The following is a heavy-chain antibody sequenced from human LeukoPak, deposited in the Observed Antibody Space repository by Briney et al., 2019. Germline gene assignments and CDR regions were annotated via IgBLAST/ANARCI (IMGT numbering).Heavy chain of an antibody. CDR3: VRPMRTTVTTRSYWYFDL. CDR1: GFTFSSYW. Sequence: GGSLRLSCAASGFTFSSYWMHWVRQGSGKGLVWVSHINSDGSGANYADSVKGRFTISRDNAKNTLYLQMNSLRAEDTAVYYCVRPMRTTVTTRSYWYFDLWGRGTLVTVSS. V-gene: IGHV3-74*01. J-gene: IGHJ2*01. D-gene: IGHD4-17*01. CDR2: INSDGSGA.